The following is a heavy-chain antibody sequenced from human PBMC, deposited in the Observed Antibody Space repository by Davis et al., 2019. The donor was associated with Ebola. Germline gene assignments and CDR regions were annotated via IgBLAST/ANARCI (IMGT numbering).Heavy chain of an antibody. D-gene: IGHD2-2*02. V-gene: IGHV3-30*03. CDR3: AREACGSDRCYRTINYYGMDD. J-gene: IGHJ6*02. CDR2: ISYDGSNQ. Sequence: GESLKISCAASGFTLTTYGMHWVRQAPGKGLEWVAVISYDGSNQYYADSVKGRFTISRDTSKNTLYLQMNSLRSVDTAVYYCAREACGSDRCYRTINYYGMDDWGQGTTVTVSS. CDR1: GFTLTTYG.